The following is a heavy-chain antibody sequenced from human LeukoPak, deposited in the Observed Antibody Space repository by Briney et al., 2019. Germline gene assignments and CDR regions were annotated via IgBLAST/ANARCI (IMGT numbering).Heavy chain of an antibody. CDR1: GFTFSSYA. CDR2: ISGSGGST. J-gene: IGHJ4*02. CDR3: AKDKSYYYDSGSYGLDY. Sequence: GGSLRLSCAASGFTFSSYAMSWVRQAPGKGLEWVSAISGSGGSTYYADSVKGRFTISRDNSMNTLYLQMNSLRAEDTAVYYCAKDKSYYYDSGSYGLDYWGQGTLVTVSS. D-gene: IGHD3-10*01. V-gene: IGHV3-23*01.